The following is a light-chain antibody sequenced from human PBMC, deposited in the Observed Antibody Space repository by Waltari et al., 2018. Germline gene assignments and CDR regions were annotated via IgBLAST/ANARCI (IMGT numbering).Light chain of an antibody. Sequence: YALIQPPSVSVAPGQTARITCGGNNIGSKNVPWYQQKPGLAPVLVVYDDTERPSGIPARFSGSNSGNTAALTIFRVEVGDEADYYCQVWDRSSDQWVFGGGTKLTVV. J-gene: IGLJ3*02. CDR3: QVWDRSSDQWV. CDR1: NIGSKN. CDR2: DDT. V-gene: IGLV3-21*02.